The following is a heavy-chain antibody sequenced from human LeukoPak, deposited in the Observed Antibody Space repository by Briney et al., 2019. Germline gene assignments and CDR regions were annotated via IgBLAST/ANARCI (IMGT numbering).Heavy chain of an antibody. V-gene: IGHV3-21*01. D-gene: IGHD6-13*01. CDR1: GFIFSSYA. Sequence: GGSLRLSCAASGFIFSSYAMNWVRQAPGKGLEWVSSITSSSSYIYYADSLKGRFTISRDNAKNSLYLQMNSLRAEDTAVYYCARASAGTLDLLDYWGQGTLVTVSS. CDR2: ITSSSSYI. CDR3: ARASAGTLDLLDY. J-gene: IGHJ4*02.